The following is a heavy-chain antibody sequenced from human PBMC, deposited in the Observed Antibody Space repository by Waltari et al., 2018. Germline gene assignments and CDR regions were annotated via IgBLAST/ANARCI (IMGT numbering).Heavy chain of an antibody. V-gene: IGHV4-34*01. J-gene: IGHJ4*02. CDR3: ARGYYDFWSGYYRGFDY. Sequence: QVQLPQWGAGLLKPSETLSLTCAVYGGSFSGYYWIWIRQPPGKGLEWIGNIHHSGSTYYNPSLKSRVTISVATSKNQFSLKLSSVTAAATAVYYCARGYYDFWSGYYRGFDYWGQGTLVTVSS. CDR1: GGSFSGYY. D-gene: IGHD3-3*01. CDR2: IHHSGST.